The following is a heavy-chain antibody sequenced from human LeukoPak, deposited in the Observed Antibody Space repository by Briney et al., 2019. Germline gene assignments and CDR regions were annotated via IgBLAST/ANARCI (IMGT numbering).Heavy chain of an antibody. J-gene: IGHJ4*02. CDR2: ITTDGTGT. D-gene: IGHD3-3*01. CDR3: ARHSTSIFGVFTEDY. CDR1: GFTFSNYW. V-gene: IGHV3-74*01. Sequence: PGGSLRLSCAASGFTFSNYWMHWVRQAPGKGLVWVSRITTDGTGTSYADSVKGRFTISRDNAKNTLYLQMNSLRVEDTAVYYCARHSTSIFGVFTEDYWGQGTLVTVSS.